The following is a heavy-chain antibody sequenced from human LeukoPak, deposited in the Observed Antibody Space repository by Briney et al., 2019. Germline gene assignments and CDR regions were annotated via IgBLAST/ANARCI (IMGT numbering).Heavy chain of an antibody. CDR3: AGYGSSSLRAGYYYYMDV. CDR2: IYYSGFT. Sequence: SETLSLTCTVSGGSINNYYWSWIRQPPGKGMEDIGHIYYSGFTNYNPSLKSRVTMSVDTSKNQFSLKLSSVTAADTAVYYCAGYGSSSLRAGYYYYMDVWGKGTTVTVSS. J-gene: IGHJ6*03. D-gene: IGHD6-6*01. CDR1: GGSINNYY. V-gene: IGHV4-59*01.